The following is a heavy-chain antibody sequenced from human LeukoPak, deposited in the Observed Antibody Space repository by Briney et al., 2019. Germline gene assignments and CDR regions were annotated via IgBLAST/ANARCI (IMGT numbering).Heavy chain of an antibody. Sequence: PGGSLRLSRVASGFTVSGYSMNWVRQAPGKGLEWVSSISSRSSYIYYADSVKGRFTISRDNSKNTLYLQMNSLRAEDTAVYYCAKDLGFDYDSSGYIAFDIWGQGTMVTVSS. D-gene: IGHD3-22*01. CDR1: GFTVSGYS. V-gene: IGHV3-21*04. CDR3: AKDLGFDYDSSGYIAFDI. J-gene: IGHJ3*02. CDR2: ISSRSSYI.